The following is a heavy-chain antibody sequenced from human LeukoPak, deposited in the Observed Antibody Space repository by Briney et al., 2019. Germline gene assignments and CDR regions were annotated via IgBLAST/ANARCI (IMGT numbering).Heavy chain of an antibody. V-gene: IGHV1-69*06. J-gene: IGHJ4*02. CDR1: GYTFTSYA. CDR2: IIPIFGTA. Sequence: GASVKVSCKTSGYTFTSYAMNWVRQAPGQGLEWMGGIIPIFGTANYAQKFQGRVTITADKSTSTAYMEQSSLRSEDTAVYYCAFHDYGDYFRSYYFDYWGQGTLVTVSS. D-gene: IGHD4-17*01. CDR3: AFHDYGDYFRSYYFDY.